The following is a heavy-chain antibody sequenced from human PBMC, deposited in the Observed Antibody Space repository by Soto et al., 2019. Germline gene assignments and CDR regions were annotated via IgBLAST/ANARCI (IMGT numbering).Heavy chain of an antibody. Sequence: GASVKVSCKASGYTFTSYAMHWVRQAPGQRLEWMGWINAGNGNTKYSQKFQGRVTITRDTSASTAYMELSSLRSEDTAVYYCARDQSRIAAAVLGYWGQGTLVTVSS. CDR2: INAGNGNT. V-gene: IGHV1-3*01. D-gene: IGHD6-13*01. CDR3: ARDQSRIAAAVLGY. J-gene: IGHJ4*02. CDR1: GYTFTSYA.